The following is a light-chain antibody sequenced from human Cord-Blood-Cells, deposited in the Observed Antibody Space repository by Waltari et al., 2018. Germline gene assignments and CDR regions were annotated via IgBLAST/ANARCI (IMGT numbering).Light chain of an antibody. J-gene: IGLJ2*01. CDR3: SSYTSSSTVV. CDR2: DVS. V-gene: IGLV2-14*01. CDR1: SSDVGGYNY. Sequence: QPALTQPASVSESPGQSITISCTGTSSDVGGYNYVSWYQQHPGKAPKLMIYDVSNRPSGVSNRFSGSKSGNTASLTISGLQAEDEADYYCSSYTSSSTVVFGGGTKLTVL.